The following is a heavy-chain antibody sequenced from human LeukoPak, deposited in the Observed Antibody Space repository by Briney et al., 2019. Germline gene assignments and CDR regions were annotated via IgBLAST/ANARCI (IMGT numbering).Heavy chain of an antibody. CDR2: ISPYNGNT. CDR1: GYTFTSYG. Sequence: ASVKVSCEASGYTFTSYGISWVRQAPGQGLEWMGWISPYNGNTNYAPKLQGRVTMTTDTATSTAYMELTSLTSDDTAVYYCAGDRQCGYWGQGTLVTVSS. D-gene: IGHD2-21*01. V-gene: IGHV1-18*01. J-gene: IGHJ4*02. CDR3: AGDRQCGY.